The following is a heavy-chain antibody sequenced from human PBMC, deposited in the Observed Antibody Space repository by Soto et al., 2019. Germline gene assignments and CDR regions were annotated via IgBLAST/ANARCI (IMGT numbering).Heavy chain of an antibody. CDR1: GFTYSTYA. V-gene: IGHV3-23*01. CDR3: AKGRDSRGFYDY. CDR2: ISGSGGRT. Sequence: GGSLRLSCAASGFTYSTYAMTWVRQAPGKGLEWVSAISGSGGRTYYADSVKGRFTISRDNSKNTLYLEMNILRAEDTAVYYCAKGRDSRGFYDYLGQGTLVTVSS. D-gene: IGHD5-12*01. J-gene: IGHJ4*02.